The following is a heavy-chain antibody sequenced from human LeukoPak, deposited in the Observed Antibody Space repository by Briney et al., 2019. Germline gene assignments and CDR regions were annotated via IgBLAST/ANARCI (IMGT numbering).Heavy chain of an antibody. J-gene: IGHJ6*02. Sequence: ASVKVSCKASGYTFTSYGISWVRQAPGQGLEWMGWINPNSGGTNYAQKFQGWVTMTRDTSISTAYMELSRLRSDDTAVYYCAGANPHYYYYGMDVWGQGTTVTVSS. CDR1: GYTFTSYG. V-gene: IGHV1-2*04. CDR3: AGANPHYYYYGMDV. CDR2: INPNSGGT.